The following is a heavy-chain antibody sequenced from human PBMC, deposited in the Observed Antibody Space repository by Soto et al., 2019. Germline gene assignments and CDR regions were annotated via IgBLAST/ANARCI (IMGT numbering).Heavy chain of an antibody. J-gene: IGHJ4*02. D-gene: IGHD3-3*01. Sequence: GGSLRLSCVASGFTFTDYALSWVRQAPGKGLEWVSSISNNGGSTYYADSVKGRCTLSRDNVKNTLYLQMNSLRDEDTALYDCVRWDTIRFFGVVISLDYWGQGTLVTVSS. V-gene: IGHV3-23*01. CDR1: GFTFTDYA. CDR3: VRWDTIRFFGVVISLDY. CDR2: ISNNGGST.